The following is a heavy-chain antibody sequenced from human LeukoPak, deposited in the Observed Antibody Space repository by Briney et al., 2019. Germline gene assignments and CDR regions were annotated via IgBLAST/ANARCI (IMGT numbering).Heavy chain of an antibody. CDR1: GGSIRSYY. D-gene: IGHD5-18*01. CDR3: ARVIQRNGVLDAFDI. V-gene: IGHV4-59*01. Sequence: SETLSLTCTVSGGSIRSYYWSWIRQPPGKGLEWIGYIYYSGSTNYNPSLKSRVTISVDTSKNQFSLKLSSVTAADTAVYYCARVIQRNGVLDAFDIWGQGTMVTVSS. CDR2: IYYSGST. J-gene: IGHJ3*02.